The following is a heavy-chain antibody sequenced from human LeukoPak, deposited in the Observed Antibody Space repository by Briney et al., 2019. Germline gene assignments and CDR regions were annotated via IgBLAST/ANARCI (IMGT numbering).Heavy chain of an antibody. CDR2: IYYSGST. D-gene: IGHD2-21*01. CDR3: ARAYCGGDCYTNWFDP. V-gene: IGHV4-39*01. Sequence: SETLSLTCTASGGSISSSSYYWGWIRQPPGKGLEWIGSIYYSGSTYYNPSLKSRVTISVDTSKNQFSLKLSSVTAADTAVYYCARAYCGGDCYTNWFDPWGQGTLVTVSS. CDR1: GGSISSSSYY. J-gene: IGHJ5*02.